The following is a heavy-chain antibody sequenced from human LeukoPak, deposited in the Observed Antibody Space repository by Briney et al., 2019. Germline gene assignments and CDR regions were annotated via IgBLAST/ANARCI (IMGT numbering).Heavy chain of an antibody. J-gene: IGHJ4*02. CDR2: IIPILGIA. V-gene: IGHV1-69*02. CDR3: ARAPKAYGRVYYFDY. Sequence: SVKLSSKPSGGTFSSYTISWVRQAPGQGVEWMGRIIPILGIAYYAQNFQGRVTITADKSTSTAYMELSSLRSEDTAVYYCARAPKAYGRVYYFDYWGQGTLVTVSS. D-gene: IGHD4-17*01. CDR1: GGTFSSYT.